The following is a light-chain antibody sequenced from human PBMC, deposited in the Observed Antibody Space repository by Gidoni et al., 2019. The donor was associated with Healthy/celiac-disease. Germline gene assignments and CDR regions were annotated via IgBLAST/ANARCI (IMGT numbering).Light chain of an antibody. CDR3: CSYAGSFWV. Sequence: QSALTQPRSVSGSPGQSVTISCTGTSSDVGGYNYVSLYQQHPGQAANLMIYDFSKRPSGVPDRFAGSKSGNTASLTISGHQAEDETDYYCCSYAGSFWVFGGGTKLTVL. CDR2: DFS. CDR1: SSDVGGYNY. J-gene: IGLJ3*02. V-gene: IGLV2-11*01.